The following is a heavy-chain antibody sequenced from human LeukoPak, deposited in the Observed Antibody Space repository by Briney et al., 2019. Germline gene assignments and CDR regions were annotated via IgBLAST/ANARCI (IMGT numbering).Heavy chain of an antibody. V-gene: IGHV1-18*01. CDR3: ARAGPGSGWYFDY. CDR2: ISHYNGNT. J-gene: IGHJ4*02. Sequence: GASVKVSCKASGYDFTSVGITCVRRAPGQRLEWMGWISHYNGNTSYAQKFQGRVAMTTDTSTTTAYMELRGLRVNDTAVYYCARAGPGSGWYFDYWGKGTLVTVSS. D-gene: IGHD6-19*01. CDR1: GYDFTSVG.